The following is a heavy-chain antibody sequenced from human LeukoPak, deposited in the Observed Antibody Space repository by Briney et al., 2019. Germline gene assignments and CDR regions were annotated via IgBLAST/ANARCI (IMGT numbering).Heavy chain of an antibody. J-gene: IGHJ3*02. Sequence: GGSLRLSCAASGFPFSTYGMHWVRQAPGTGLEGVAFIPYDGSNKYYADSVKGRFSISRDNSKNTVDLQMNSLRPEDTAEFYCAKDLGRHGSIFAVVATSGAFDMWGQGTMVIVSS. CDR3: AKDLGRHGSIFAVVATSGAFDM. CDR1: GFPFSTYG. D-gene: IGHD3-3*01. CDR2: IPYDGSNK. V-gene: IGHV3-30*02.